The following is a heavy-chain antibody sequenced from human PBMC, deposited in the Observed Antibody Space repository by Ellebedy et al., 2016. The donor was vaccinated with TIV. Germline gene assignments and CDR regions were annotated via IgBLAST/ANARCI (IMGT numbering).Heavy chain of an antibody. CDR2: IYSGGST. Sequence: PGGSLRLPCAASGFTVSSNYMSWVRQAPGKGLEWVSIIYSGGSTYYADSVKGRFTISRDNSKNTLYLQMNTLRAEDTAVYYCARDVATIPLMVSGYGMDVWGRGTRVTVSS. V-gene: IGHV3-66*01. D-gene: IGHD2-8*01. CDR1: GFTVSSNY. CDR3: ARDVATIPLMVSGYGMDV. J-gene: IGHJ6*02.